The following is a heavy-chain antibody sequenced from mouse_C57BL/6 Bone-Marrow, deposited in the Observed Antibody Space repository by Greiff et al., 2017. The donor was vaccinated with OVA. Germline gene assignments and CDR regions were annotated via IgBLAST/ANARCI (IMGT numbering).Heavy chain of an antibody. Sequence: VQLQQSGAELVRPGASVKLSCTASGFNIKDDYMHWVKQRPEQGLEWIGWIDPENGDTEYASKFQGKATITADTSSNTAYLQLSSLTSEDTAVYYCTTDTVVGSWYFDVWGTGTTVTVSA. D-gene: IGHD1-1*01. J-gene: IGHJ1*03. CDR2: IDPENGDT. CDR1: GFNIKDDY. V-gene: IGHV14-4*01. CDR3: TTDTVVGSWYFDV.